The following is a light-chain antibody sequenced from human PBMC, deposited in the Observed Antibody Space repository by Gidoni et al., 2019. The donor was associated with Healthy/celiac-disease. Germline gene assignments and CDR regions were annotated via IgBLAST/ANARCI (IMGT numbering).Light chain of an antibody. J-gene: IGKJ2*01. V-gene: IGKV4-1*01. CDR2: WAS. CDR3: QQYYSTPPYT. CDR1: QSVLYSSNNKHY. Sequence: DIVMTQSPDSLAVSLGERATINCKSSQSVLYSSNNKHYLAWYQQKPGQPPKLLIYWASTRESGVPDRFSGSGSGTDFTLTISSLQAEDVAVYYCQQYYSTPPYTFGQXTKLEIK.